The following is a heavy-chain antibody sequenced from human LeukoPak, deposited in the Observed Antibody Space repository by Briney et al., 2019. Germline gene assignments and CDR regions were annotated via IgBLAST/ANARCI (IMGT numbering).Heavy chain of an antibody. CDR2: ISVSGANT. CDR3: AKAAYYYASGRAPFDY. V-gene: IGHV3-23*01. Sequence: GGSLTLSCAASGFTFSNSAMTWVRQAPGKGLEGVSVISVSGANTYYADSVKGRFTISRDNSKNTLYLQMDSLRVEDTAVYYCAKAAYYYASGRAPFDYWGQGTLVTVSS. J-gene: IGHJ4*02. CDR1: GFTFSNSA. D-gene: IGHD3-10*01.